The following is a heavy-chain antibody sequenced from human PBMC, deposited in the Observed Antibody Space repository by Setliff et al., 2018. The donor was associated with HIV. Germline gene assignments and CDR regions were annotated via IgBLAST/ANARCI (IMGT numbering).Heavy chain of an antibody. V-gene: IGHV2-70*17. J-gene: IGHJ4*02. D-gene: IGHD6-19*01. CDR1: GFSLTTSGMC. Sequence: SCPTLVNPTQTLTLTCNFSGFSLTTSGMCVSWIRQPPGKALEWLARVDWNNDKFYSTSLKTSLTISKATSRNQVVLTMTDVDPMDTATYYCARVVYDSGWKYFDYWGQGTLVTVSS. CDR3: ARVVYDSGWKYFDY. CDR2: VDWNNDK.